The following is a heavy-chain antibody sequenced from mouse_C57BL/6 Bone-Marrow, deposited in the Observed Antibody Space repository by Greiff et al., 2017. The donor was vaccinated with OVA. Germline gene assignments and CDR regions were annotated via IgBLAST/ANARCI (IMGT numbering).Heavy chain of an antibody. V-gene: IGHV1-26*01. Sequence: VQLKQSGPELVKPGASVKISCKASGYTFTDYYMNWVKQSHGKSLEWIGAINPNNGGTSYNQKFKCKATLTVDKSSSTAYMELRSLTSEDSAVYYCARPLDYYGSSYWYFDVWGTGTTVTVSS. J-gene: IGHJ1*03. CDR1: GYTFTDYY. CDR3: ARPLDYYGSSYWYFDV. CDR2: INPNNGGT. D-gene: IGHD1-1*01.